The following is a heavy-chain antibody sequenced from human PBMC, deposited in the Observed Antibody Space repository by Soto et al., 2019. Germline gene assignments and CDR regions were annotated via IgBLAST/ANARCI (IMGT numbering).Heavy chain of an antibody. CDR3: ARELVAVAADDISNFDY. Sequence: QVQLVESGGGVVQPGRSLRLSCAASGFTFSSYAMHWVRQAPGKGLEWVAVISYDGSNKYYADSVKGRFTISRDNSKNTLYLQMNSLRAEDTAVYYCARELVAVAADDISNFDYWGQGTLVTVSS. CDR1: GFTFSSYA. D-gene: IGHD6-19*01. V-gene: IGHV3-30-3*01. CDR2: ISYDGSNK. J-gene: IGHJ4*02.